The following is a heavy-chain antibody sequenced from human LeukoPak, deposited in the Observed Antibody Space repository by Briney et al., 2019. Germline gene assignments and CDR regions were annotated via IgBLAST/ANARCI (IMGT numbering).Heavy chain of an antibody. Sequence: GGSLRLSCAASGFTFSSYAMRWVRQAPGKGLEWVSAISGSGGSTYYADSVKGRFTISRDNSKNRLYLQMNSLRAEDTAVYYCAKDYYYDSTGNFDFCGQGTLVTVSS. J-gene: IGHJ4*02. CDR1: GFTFSSYA. CDR3: AKDYYYDSTGNFDF. V-gene: IGHV3-23*01. CDR2: ISGSGGST. D-gene: IGHD3-22*01.